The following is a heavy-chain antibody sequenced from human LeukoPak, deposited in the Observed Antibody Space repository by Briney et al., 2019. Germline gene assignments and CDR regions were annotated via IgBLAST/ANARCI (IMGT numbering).Heavy chain of an antibody. CDR2: ISAYNGNT. CDR1: GYTFTSYG. V-gene: IGHV1-18*01. Sequence: GASVKVSCKASGYTFTSYGISWVRQAPGQGLEWMGWISAYNGNTNYAQKLQGRVTITADTSTSTAYMELSSLRSEDTAVYYCYIFGSAIDYWGQGTLVTVSS. CDR3: YIFGSAIDY. J-gene: IGHJ4*02. D-gene: IGHD1-26*01.